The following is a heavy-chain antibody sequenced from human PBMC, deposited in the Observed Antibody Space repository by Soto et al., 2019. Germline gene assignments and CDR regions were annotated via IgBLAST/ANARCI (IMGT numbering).Heavy chain of an antibody. CDR1: GGLFSSYA. CDR2: IIPVFNTA. CDR3: ARGGSGYVWFNEF. Sequence: QEQLVQSGAEVKKSGSSVKVSCKDTGGLFSSYAVSWVRQAPGQGLEWMGGIIPVFNTAYYAQKFQGGVTITADESTNTAYMELSSLKSEDTAMYYCARGGSGYVWFNEFWGQGTLVTVSS. V-gene: IGHV1-69*01. D-gene: IGHD3-22*01. J-gene: IGHJ4*02.